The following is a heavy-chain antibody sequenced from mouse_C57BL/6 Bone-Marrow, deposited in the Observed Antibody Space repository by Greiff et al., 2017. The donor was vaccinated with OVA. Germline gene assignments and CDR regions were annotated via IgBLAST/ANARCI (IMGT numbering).Heavy chain of an antibody. V-gene: IGHV1-84*01. CDR1: GYTFTDYY. Sequence: QVQLQQSGPELVKPGASVKISCKASGYTFTDYYINWVKQRPGQGLEWIGWIYPASGNTKYNEKFKGKATLTVDTSSSTAYMQLSSLTSEDSAVYFCARKGYFDYWGQGTTLTVSS. J-gene: IGHJ2*01. CDR3: ARKGYFDY. CDR2: IYPASGNT.